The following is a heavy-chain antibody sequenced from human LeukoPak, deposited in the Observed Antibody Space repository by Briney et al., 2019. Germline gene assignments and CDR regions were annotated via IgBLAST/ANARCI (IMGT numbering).Heavy chain of an antibody. D-gene: IGHD3-10*01. CDR2: IYYSGST. CDR3: ARLRGDYYYYYYMDV. J-gene: IGHJ6*03. V-gene: IGHV4-39*01. Sequence: SETLSLTCTVSGGSISSSSYYWGWIRQPPGKGLEWIGSIYYSGSTYCNPSLKSRVTISVDTSKNQFSLKLSSVTAADTAVYYCARLRGDYYYYYYMDVWGKGTTVTISS. CDR1: GGSISSSSYY.